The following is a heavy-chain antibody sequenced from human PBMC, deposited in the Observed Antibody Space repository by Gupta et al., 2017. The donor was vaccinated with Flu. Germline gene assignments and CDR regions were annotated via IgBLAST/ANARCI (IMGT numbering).Heavy chain of an antibody. Sequence: VQLVESGGGLVKPGGSLRLSCAASGFPFSAYSMDWVRQAPGKGLEWVAFISASSSHIYYADSVKGRFTVSRDNTKNSLFLHMNSLRADDTAVYYCARDFSGLDYWGQGALVTVSS. CDR2: ISASSSHI. CDR3: ARDFSGLDY. V-gene: IGHV3-21*01. J-gene: IGHJ4*02. CDR1: GFPFSAYS. D-gene: IGHD2-15*01.